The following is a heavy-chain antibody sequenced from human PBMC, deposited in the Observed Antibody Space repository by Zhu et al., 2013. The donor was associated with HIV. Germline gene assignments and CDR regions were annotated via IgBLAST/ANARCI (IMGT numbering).Heavy chain of an antibody. CDR2: ISTYNGNT. CDR3: ARARVDTTAYSFAY. Sequence: QVQLVQSGAEVKKPGASVKVSCQASGDTFTSYGINWVRQAPGQGLEWMGWISTYNGNTNYAQKLQGRVTMTTDTSTSTAYLDLTNLRSDDTAVYYCARARVDTTAYSFAYWGQGTLVTVSS. D-gene: IGHD3-9*01. V-gene: IGHV1-18*01. CDR1: GDTFTSYG. J-gene: IGHJ4*02.